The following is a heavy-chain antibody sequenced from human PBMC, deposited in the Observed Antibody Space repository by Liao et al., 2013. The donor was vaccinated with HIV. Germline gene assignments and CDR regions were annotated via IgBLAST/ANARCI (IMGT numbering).Heavy chain of an antibody. Sequence: QVQLQESGPRLVKPSETLSLTCTVSGGSISSTGYYWSWIRQAAGKGLEWIGRIYTSGTTNYNPSLKSRVTISVDTSKNQFSLKLSSVTAADTAVYFCAASQWLVADYWGQGTLVTVSS. CDR1: GGSISSTGYY. CDR2: IYTSGTT. J-gene: IGHJ4*02. D-gene: IGHD6-19*01. CDR3: AASQWLVADY. V-gene: IGHV4-61*02.